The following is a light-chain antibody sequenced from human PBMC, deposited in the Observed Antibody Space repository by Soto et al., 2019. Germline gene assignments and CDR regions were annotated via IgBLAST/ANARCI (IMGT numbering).Light chain of an antibody. Sequence: DIQMTQSPSSLSTSVGDRVTITCRARQGISNFLAWYQQKPGQVPKLLLSAASTLQSGVPSLFSGSGSGTDFTLTITSLQPEDVATYYCQKYSSVITFGQGTRLEIK. J-gene: IGKJ5*01. CDR1: QGISNF. V-gene: IGKV1-27*01. CDR2: AAS. CDR3: QKYSSVIT.